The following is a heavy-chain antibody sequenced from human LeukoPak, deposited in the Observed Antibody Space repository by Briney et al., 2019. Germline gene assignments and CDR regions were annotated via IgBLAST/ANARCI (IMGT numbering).Heavy chain of an antibody. J-gene: IGHJ5*02. CDR2: INHSGST. CDR3: ARDLIGYCSGGTCSDWFDP. V-gene: IGHV4-34*01. D-gene: IGHD2-15*01. CDR1: GGSLSGYY. Sequence: SETPSLTCAVYGGSLSGYYWSWIRQPPEKGLEWIGEINHSGSTNYNPSLKSRVTISVDTSKNQFSLKLSSVTAADTAVYYCARDLIGYCSGGTCSDWFDPWGQGTLVTVSS.